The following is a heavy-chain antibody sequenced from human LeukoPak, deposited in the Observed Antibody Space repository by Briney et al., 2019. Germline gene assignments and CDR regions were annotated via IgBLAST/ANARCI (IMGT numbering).Heavy chain of an antibody. CDR2: VKYDGSTT. D-gene: IGHD6-19*01. CDR1: GFTFSAYW. J-gene: IGHJ5*02. V-gene: IGHV3-74*01. Sequence: GGSLRLSCAASGFTFSAYWMHWVRQAPGKGLVWVSRVKYDGSTTTYADSVKGRFTISRDNSKNTLYLQMNSLRAEDTAVYYCARGIAVAGTGNWFDPWGQGTLVTVSS. CDR3: ARGIAVAGTGNWFDP.